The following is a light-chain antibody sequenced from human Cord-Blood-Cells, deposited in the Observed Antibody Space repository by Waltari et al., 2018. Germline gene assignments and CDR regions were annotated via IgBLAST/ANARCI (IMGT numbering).Light chain of an antibody. Sequence: QSALTQPRSVSGSPGQSVTISCTGTSSDVGGYNYVSWSQQHPGKAPKLMIYEVSKRPSGVPDRFSGSKSGNTASLTISGLQAEDEADYYCCSYAGSYTWVFGGGTKLTVL. V-gene: IGLV2-11*01. J-gene: IGLJ3*02. CDR2: EVS. CDR1: SSDVGGYNY. CDR3: CSYAGSYTWV.